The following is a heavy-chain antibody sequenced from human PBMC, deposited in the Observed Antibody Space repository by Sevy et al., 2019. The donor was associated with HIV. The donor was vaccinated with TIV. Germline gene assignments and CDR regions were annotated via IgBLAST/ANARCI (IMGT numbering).Heavy chain of an antibody. V-gene: IGHV3-7*01. CDR1: GFTFSDSW. D-gene: IGHD2-15*01. J-gene: IGHJ4*02. CDR3: AGGGFLSRY. CDR2: INQAGSDK. Sequence: GGSLRLSCAASGFTFSDSWMTWVRQGPGKGLEWVANINQAGSDKYYVDSVRGRFTISRDNAKNSLYLQMNSLRVEDTPLYYCAGGGFLSRYWGQGSLVTVSS.